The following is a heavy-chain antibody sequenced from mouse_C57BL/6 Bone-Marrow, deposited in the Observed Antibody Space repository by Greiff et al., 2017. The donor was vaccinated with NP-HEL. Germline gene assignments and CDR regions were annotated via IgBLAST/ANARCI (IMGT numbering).Heavy chain of an antibody. CDR2: INPSSGYT. J-gene: IGHJ2*01. D-gene: IGHD1-1*01. Sequence: QVQLQQSGAELAKPGASVKLSCKASGYTFTSYWMHWVKQRPGQGLEWIGYINPSSGYTKYNQKFKDKATLTADKSSSTAYMPLSSLTYEDSAVYYCARENYGTSYYFDYWGQGTTLTVSS. V-gene: IGHV1-7*01. CDR3: ARENYGTSYYFDY. CDR1: GYTFTSYW.